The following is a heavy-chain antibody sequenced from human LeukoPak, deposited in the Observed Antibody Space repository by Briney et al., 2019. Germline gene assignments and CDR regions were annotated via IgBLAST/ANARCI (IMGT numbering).Heavy chain of an antibody. D-gene: IGHD3-22*01. V-gene: IGHV3-48*01. J-gene: IGHJ4*02. Sequence: SGGSLRLSCAASGFTFSDYNMNWVRQAPGKGLERVSYISSSSNTIYYADSVKGRFTISRDNAKNSLYLQMNSLRAEDTAVYYGARDQIRITVTYFDYWGQGTLVTVSS. CDR1: GFTFSDYN. CDR3: ARDQIRITVTYFDY. CDR2: ISSSSNTI.